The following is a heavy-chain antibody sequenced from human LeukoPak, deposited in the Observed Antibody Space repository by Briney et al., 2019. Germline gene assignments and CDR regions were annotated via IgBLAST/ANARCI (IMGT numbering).Heavy chain of an antibody. J-gene: IGHJ4*02. CDR1: GFTFSSYG. Sequence: PGRSLRLSCAASGFTFSSYGMHWVRQAPGKGLEWVSYISSSGSTIYYADSVKGRFTISRDNAKNSLYLQMNSLRAEDTAVYYCARGSGSYHQGYFDYWGQGTLVTVSS. D-gene: IGHD1-26*01. V-gene: IGHV3-48*04. CDR3: ARGSGSYHQGYFDY. CDR2: ISSSGSTI.